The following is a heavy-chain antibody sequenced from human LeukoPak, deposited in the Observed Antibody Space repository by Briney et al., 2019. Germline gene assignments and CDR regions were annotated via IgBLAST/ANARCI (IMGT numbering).Heavy chain of an antibody. CDR2: IYTSGST. CDR1: GDSISSGSYY. Sequence: SQTLSLTCTVSGDSISSGSYYWSWIRQPAGKGLEWIGRIYTSGSTNYHPSLKSRFTISVDTSKNQFSLKLSSVTAADTAVYYCARTRYYYNSRSYGAPYYFDYWGQGTLVTVSS. J-gene: IGHJ4*02. CDR3: ARTRYYYNSRSYGAPYYFDY. D-gene: IGHD3-10*01. V-gene: IGHV4-61*02.